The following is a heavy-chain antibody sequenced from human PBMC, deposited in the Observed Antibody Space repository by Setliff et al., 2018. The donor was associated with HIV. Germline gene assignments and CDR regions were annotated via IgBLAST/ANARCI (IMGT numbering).Heavy chain of an antibody. CDR1: GYTFTSYG. D-gene: IGHD5-18*01. CDR3: ARRGDSQGLDQIYYYYYYMDV. Sequence: EASVKVSCKASGYTFTSYGISWVRQAPGQGLEWMGWITPFNGNTNYAQKLQGRVTMTTDASTSPAYMELRSLRSDDTAVYYCARRGDSQGLDQIYYYYYYMDVWGXGTTVTVSS. CDR2: ITPFNGNT. V-gene: IGHV1-18*01. J-gene: IGHJ6*03.